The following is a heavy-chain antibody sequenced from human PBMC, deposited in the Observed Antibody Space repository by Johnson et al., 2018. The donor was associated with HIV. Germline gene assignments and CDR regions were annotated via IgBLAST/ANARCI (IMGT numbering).Heavy chain of an antibody. CDR1: GFTFDDYG. Sequence: VQLVESGGGVVRPGGSLRLSCAASGFTFDDYGMSWVRQAPGKGLEWVSNIGGNGGNIYNADSVKGRFTISRDNAKNSLYLQMNSLRAEDTAVYYCAKDQGSSSWTNDAFDIWGQGTMVTVS. D-gene: IGHD6-13*01. J-gene: IGHJ3*02. CDR2: IGGNGGNI. V-gene: IGHV3-48*01. CDR3: AKDQGSSSWTNDAFDI.